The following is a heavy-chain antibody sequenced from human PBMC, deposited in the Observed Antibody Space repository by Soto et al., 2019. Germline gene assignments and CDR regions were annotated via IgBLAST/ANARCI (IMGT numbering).Heavy chain of an antibody. Sequence: QMQLVESGGGVVQPGRSLRLSCGVSGFTFSSYGMHWVRQAPGKGLEWVAVIWYDGSNKYYADSVKGRFTISRDNSKNTLYLQMNSLRAEDTAVYYCARVAPSNYGMDVWGQGTTVTVSS. CDR3: ARVAPSNYGMDV. V-gene: IGHV3-33*01. CDR1: GFTFSSYG. CDR2: IWYDGSNK. D-gene: IGHD2-2*01. J-gene: IGHJ6*02.